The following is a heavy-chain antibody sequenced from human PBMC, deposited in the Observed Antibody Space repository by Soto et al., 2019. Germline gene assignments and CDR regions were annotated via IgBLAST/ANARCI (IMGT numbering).Heavy chain of an antibody. Sequence: QVQLQESGPGLVKPSQTLSLTCTVSGGSISSGGYYWSWIRQHPGKGLEWIGYIYYSGSTYYNPSLKSRVTIAVDTSKNQISLKLGSVTAADTAVYYCARTFSGYCFQFDYWGQGTLVTVSS. V-gene: IGHV4-31*03. CDR3: ARTFSGYCFQFDY. CDR2: IYYSGST. CDR1: GGSISSGGYY. D-gene: IGHD3-22*01. J-gene: IGHJ4*02.